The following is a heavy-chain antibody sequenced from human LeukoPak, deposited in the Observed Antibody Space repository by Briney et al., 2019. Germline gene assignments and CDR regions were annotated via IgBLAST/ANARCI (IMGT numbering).Heavy chain of an antibody. V-gene: IGHV1-18*01. Sequence: ASVKVSCKASGYTFTCYGISWVRQAPGQGLEWMGWISAYNGNTNYAQKLQGRVTMTTDTSTSTAYMELRSLRSDDTAVYYCARDADPYGDYSPFDYWGQGTLVTVSS. J-gene: IGHJ4*02. CDR1: GYTFTCYG. CDR2: ISAYNGNT. CDR3: ARDADPYGDYSPFDY. D-gene: IGHD4-17*01.